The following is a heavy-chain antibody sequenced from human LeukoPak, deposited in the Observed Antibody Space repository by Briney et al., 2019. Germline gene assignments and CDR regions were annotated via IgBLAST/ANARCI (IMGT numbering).Heavy chain of an antibody. D-gene: IGHD4-11*01. J-gene: IGHJ4*02. CDR1: GGSISSSSYY. CDR2: IYYSGST. CDR3: ARGLRMTTADY. V-gene: IGHV4-39*07. Sequence: SETLSLTCTVSGGSISSSSYYWGWIRQPPGKGLEWIGSIYYSGSTYYNPSLKSRVTISVDTSKNQFSLKLSSVTAADTAVYYCARGLRMTTADYWGQGTLVTVSS.